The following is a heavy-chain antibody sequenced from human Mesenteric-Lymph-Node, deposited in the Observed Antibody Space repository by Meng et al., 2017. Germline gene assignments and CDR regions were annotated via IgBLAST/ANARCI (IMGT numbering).Heavy chain of an antibody. CDR3: ARGDYYDSSGLDY. Sequence: VPLGKAGSNFKKPGALLKVPLKATVYTLSSYAMNLVRPAPGRGLEWIGWINTNTGNPTYAQDFTGRFVFSLDASVSTAYLQIGSLKAEDTAVYYRARGDYYDSSGLDYWGQGTLVTVSS. CDR1: VYTLSSYA. CDR2: INTNTGNP. J-gene: IGHJ4*02. V-gene: IGHV7-4-1*01. D-gene: IGHD3-22*01.